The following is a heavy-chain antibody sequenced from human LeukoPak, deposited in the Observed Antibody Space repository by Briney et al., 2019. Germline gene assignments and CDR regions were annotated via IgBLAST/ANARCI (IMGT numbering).Heavy chain of an antibody. CDR2: ISDSGTTT. CDR1: GFPFSDYY. CDR3: ARDSGGSYYLAFDY. J-gene: IGHJ4*02. D-gene: IGHD1-26*01. Sequence: GGSLRLSCVASGFPFSDYYMSWIRQAPGKGLEWVSYISDSGTTTYSADSVKGRFSISRDNAKNSLYLQMNSLRAEDTAVYYCARDSGGSYYLAFDYWGQGTLVTVSS. V-gene: IGHV3-11*04.